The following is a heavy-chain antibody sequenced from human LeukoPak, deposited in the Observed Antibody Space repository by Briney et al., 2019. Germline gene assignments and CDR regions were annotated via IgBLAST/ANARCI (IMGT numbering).Heavy chain of an antibody. CDR2: IYYSRST. J-gene: IGHJ6*03. CDR3: ASHARGSSHLYYYYYYMDV. V-gene: IGHV4-39*01. CDR1: GGSISSSSYY. Sequence: PSETLSLTCTVSGGSISSSSYYWGCIRQPPGKGLEWIGSIYYSRSTYYNPSLKSRVTISVDTSKNQFSLKLSSVTAADTAVYYCASHARGSSHLYYYYYYMDVWGKGTTVTISS. D-gene: IGHD3-10*01.